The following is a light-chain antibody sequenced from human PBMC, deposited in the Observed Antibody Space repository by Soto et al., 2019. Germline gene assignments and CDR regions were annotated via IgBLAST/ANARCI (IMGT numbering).Light chain of an antibody. J-gene: IGKJ4*01. CDR2: ATS. Sequence: DVQMTQSPSSLSASVGDRVTITCRASQGIAPYLAWFQQKPGKVPKLLIYATSTLQSGVPSRFSGSGSGTDFTLTINSLQPADVGTYYCQKYNSAPLTFGGGTKVEIK. CDR1: QGIAPY. V-gene: IGKV1-27*01. CDR3: QKYNSAPLT.